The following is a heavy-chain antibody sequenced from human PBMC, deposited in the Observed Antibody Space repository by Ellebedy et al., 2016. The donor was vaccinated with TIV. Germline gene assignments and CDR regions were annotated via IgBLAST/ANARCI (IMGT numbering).Heavy chain of an antibody. J-gene: IGHJ4*02. CDR3: ARDSGRRRSWDNDY. D-gene: IGHD3-10*01. CDR1: GFTFSSYA. V-gene: IGHV3-23*01. CDR2: ISDSGGNT. Sequence: GESLKISCVASGFTFSSYAMCWVRQAPGKGLEWVSTISDSGGNTHFPDSAKGRFTISRDNSRNTVYLQMNNLRAEDTAVYYCARDSGRRRSWDNDYWGQGTLVTVSS.